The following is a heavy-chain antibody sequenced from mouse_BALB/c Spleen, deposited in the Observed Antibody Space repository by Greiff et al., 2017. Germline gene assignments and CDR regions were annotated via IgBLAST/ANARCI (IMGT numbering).Heavy chain of an antibody. CDR2: ISSGSSTI. CDR1: GFTFSSFG. J-gene: IGHJ4*01. V-gene: IGHV5-17*02. CDR3: ARSGTDAMDY. D-gene: IGHD3-1*01. Sequence: EVQLQESGGGLVQPGGSRKLSCAASGFTFSSFGMHWVRQAPEKGLEWVAYISSGSSTIYYADTVKGRFTISRDNPKNTLFLQMTSLRSEDTAMYYCARSGTDAMDYWGQGTSVTVSS.